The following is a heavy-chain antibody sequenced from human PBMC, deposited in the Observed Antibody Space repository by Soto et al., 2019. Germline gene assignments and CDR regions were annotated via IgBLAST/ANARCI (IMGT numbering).Heavy chain of an antibody. J-gene: IGHJ4*02. CDR1: GGSINSGDYY. CDR2: IYYSGST. CDR3: ARLYTGYEALDY. Sequence: QVQLQEAGPGLMKPSQTLSLTCSVSGGSINSGDYYWSWIRQSPGKGLEWIGYIYYSGSTYYNPSLKSRSTSSIDTSKNQFFLDVDAVTAADTAVYYCARLYTGYEALDYWGQGTLVTVSS. V-gene: IGHV4-30-4*01. D-gene: IGHD5-12*01.